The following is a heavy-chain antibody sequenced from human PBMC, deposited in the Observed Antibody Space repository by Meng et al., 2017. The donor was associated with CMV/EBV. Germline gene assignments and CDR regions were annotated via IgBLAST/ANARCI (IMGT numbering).Heavy chain of an antibody. CDR1: GYTFTSYG. V-gene: IGHV1-18*01. Sequence: VQLVPSGDEVQKPGASVKVVCKASGYTFTSYGISWVREAPGQGLEWMGWISAYNGNTNDAQKLQGRVTMTTDTSTSTAYMELRSLRSDDTAVYYCARNYYGSGSWFDPWGQGTLVTVSS. CDR3: ARNYYGSGSWFDP. J-gene: IGHJ5*02. CDR2: ISAYNGNT. D-gene: IGHD3-10*01.